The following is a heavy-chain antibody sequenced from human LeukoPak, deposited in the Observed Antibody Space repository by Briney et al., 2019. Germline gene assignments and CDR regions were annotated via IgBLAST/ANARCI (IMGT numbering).Heavy chain of an antibody. Sequence: PSGTLSLTCAVSGGSISSSNWWSWVRQPPGKGLEWIGEIYHSGSTYYNPSLKSRVTISVDTSKNQFSLKLSSVTAADTAVYYCARARLKFSIYYYYYMDVWGKGTTVTISS. J-gene: IGHJ6*03. V-gene: IGHV4-4*02. CDR1: GGSISSSNW. D-gene: IGHD6-25*01. CDR2: IYHSGST. CDR3: ARARLKFSIYYYYYMDV.